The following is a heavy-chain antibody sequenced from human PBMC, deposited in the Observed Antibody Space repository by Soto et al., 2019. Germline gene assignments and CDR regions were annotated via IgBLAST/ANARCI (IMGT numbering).Heavy chain of an antibody. D-gene: IGHD3-3*01. V-gene: IGHV3-21*01. J-gene: IGHJ6*02. CDR1: GFTLSSYS. Sequence: GGSLRLSCAASGFTLSSYSMNWVRQAPGKGLEWVSSISSSSSYIYYADSVKGRFTISRDNAKNSLYLQMNSLRAEDTAVYYCARASTLVYYDFWSGETLYYYGMDVWGQGTTVTVSS. CDR2: ISSSSSYI. CDR3: ARASTLVYYDFWSGETLYYYGMDV.